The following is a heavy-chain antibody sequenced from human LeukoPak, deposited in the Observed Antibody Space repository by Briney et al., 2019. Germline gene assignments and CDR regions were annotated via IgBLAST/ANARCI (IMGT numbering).Heavy chain of an antibody. CDR2: IKQDGSEK. CDR3: AREGYWASDI. J-gene: IGHJ3*02. CDR1: GFTFSSYS. V-gene: IGHV3-7*01. D-gene: IGHD2-8*02. Sequence: GGSLRLSCAASGFTFSSYSMNWVRQAPGKGLEWVATIKQDGSEKYYVGSVKGRFTISRDNTKNSLYLQMNSLRAEDTAVYYCAREGYWASDIWGQGTMVTVSS.